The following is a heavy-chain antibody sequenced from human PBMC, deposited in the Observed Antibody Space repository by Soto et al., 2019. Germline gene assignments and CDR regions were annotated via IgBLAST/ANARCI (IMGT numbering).Heavy chain of an antibody. CDR3: ASSSLYGMDV. CDR1: GGSFSGFF. J-gene: IGHJ6*02. Sequence: PSETLSLTCAVSGGSFSGFFWGWIRQPPGKGLEWIGEVNHGGSTYYNPSLKSRLIISIDTSKNQFSLKVGSVTAADTAVYYCASSSLYGMDVWGQGTTVTVSS. CDR2: VNHGGST. V-gene: IGHV4-34*01.